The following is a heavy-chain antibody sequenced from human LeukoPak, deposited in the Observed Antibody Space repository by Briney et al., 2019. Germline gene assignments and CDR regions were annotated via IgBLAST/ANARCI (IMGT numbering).Heavy chain of an antibody. D-gene: IGHD6-19*01. V-gene: IGHV3-30*18. CDR3: AKVKLQWLIPYYFDY. CDR2: IPYDGSNK. Sequence: PGRSLRLSCAASGFTFSSYGMHWVRQAPGKGLEWVAVIPYDGSNKYYADSVKGRFTISRDNSKNTLYLQMNSLRAEDTAVYYCAKVKLQWLIPYYFDYWGQGTLVTVSS. CDR1: GFTFSSYG. J-gene: IGHJ4*02.